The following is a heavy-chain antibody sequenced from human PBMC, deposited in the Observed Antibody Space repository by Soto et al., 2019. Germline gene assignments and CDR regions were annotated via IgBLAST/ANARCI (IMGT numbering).Heavy chain of an antibody. CDR2: ISGSGGST. D-gene: IGHD3-10*01. Sequence: PGGSLRLSCAASGFTFSSYAMSWVRQAPGKGLEWVSAISGSGGSTYYADSVKGRFTISRDNSKNTLYLQMNGLRAEDTAVYYCAKYSRGWFGEHVFDYWGQGTLVTVSS. CDR1: GFTFSSYA. J-gene: IGHJ4*02. V-gene: IGHV3-23*01. CDR3: AKYSRGWFGEHVFDY.